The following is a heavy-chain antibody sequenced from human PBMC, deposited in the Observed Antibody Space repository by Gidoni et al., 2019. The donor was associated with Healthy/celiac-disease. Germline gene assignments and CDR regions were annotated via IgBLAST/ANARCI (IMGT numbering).Heavy chain of an antibody. Sequence: EVQLVESGGGLVQPGGSLRLAWAASGFTLSSYWMSWARQAPGKGLEWVANIKQDGSEKYYVDSVKGRFTISRANAKNSLYLQMNSLRAEDTAVYYCARVSSQYYDILTGDNTFVDYWGQGTLVTVSS. CDR1: GFTLSSYW. CDR2: IKQDGSEK. D-gene: IGHD3-9*01. CDR3: ARVSSQYYDILTGDNTFVDY. V-gene: IGHV3-7*03. J-gene: IGHJ4*02.